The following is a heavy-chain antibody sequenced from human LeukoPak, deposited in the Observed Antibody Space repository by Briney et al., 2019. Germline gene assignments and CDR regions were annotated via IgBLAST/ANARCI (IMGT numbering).Heavy chain of an antibody. Sequence: SVKVSCKASGGTLSDYAISWVRQAPGQGLEWMGGIIPRFGTTNYAQRFQGRVTITADESSSTVYMELNSLRSKYTAVFYCAXXXXXDXWSGXKFDSWGQGILVTVSS. V-gene: IGHV1-69*13. J-gene: IGHJ4*02. D-gene: IGHD3-3*01. CDR1: GGTLSDYA. CDR2: IIPRFGTT. CDR3: AXXXXXDXWSGXKFDS.